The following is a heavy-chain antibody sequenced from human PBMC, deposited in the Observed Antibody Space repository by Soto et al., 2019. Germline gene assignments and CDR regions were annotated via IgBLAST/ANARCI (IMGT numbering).Heavy chain of an antibody. Sequence: GASVKVSCKASGYTFTSYGISWVRQAPGQGLEWMGWINAYNGNTNYAQKLQGRVTMTTDTSTSTAYMELRSLRSDDTAVYYCAKNTVGAPNASPHYYYYGMDVWGQGTTVTVSS. J-gene: IGHJ6*02. D-gene: IGHD1-26*01. CDR1: GYTFTSYG. CDR2: INAYNGNT. CDR3: AKNTVGAPNASPHYYYYGMDV. V-gene: IGHV1-18*01.